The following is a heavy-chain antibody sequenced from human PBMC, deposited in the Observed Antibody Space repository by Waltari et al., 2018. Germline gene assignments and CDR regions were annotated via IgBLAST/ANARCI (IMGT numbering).Heavy chain of an antibody. V-gene: IGHV1-8*01. CDR3: ARAVVLAARNYYYYGMDV. CDR1: GYTFTSYD. J-gene: IGHJ6*02. Sequence: QVQLVQSGAEVKKPGASVKVSCKASGYTFTSYDINWVRQATGQGLEWMGWMNPTSGKPGYAQKFQGRVTMTRNTSIRTAYMELSSLISEDTAVYYCARAVVLAARNYYYYGMDVWGQGTTVTVSS. CDR2: MNPTSGKP. D-gene: IGHD6-6*01.